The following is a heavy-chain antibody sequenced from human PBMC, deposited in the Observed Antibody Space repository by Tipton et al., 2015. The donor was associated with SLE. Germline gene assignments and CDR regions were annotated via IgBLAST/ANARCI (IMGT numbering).Heavy chain of an antibody. D-gene: IGHD2-15*01. V-gene: IGHV4-59*01. CDR2: IHYSGTT. CDR1: GGSINGYY. CDR3: ARGSVVADDY. J-gene: IGHJ4*02. Sequence: TLSLTCSVSGGSINGYYWSWIRQPPGKGLEWIGYIHYSGTTNYNPSLTSRVTISVDTSKNQLSLKLTSVTAADTAVYYCARGSVVADDYWGQGTLVTVSS.